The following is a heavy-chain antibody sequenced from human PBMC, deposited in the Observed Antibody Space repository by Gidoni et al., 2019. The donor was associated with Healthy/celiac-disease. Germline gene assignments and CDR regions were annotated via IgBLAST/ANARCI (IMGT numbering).Heavy chain of an antibody. V-gene: IGHV3-30*18. D-gene: IGHD5-18*01. CDR2: ISYDGSNK. CDR3: AKDYQRGYSYGAGVWYYYYYYMDV. J-gene: IGHJ6*03. Sequence: VQLVESGGGVVQPGRSLRLCCAASGFPFSSYGMHWVRQAPGKGLEWVAVISYDGSNKYYADSVKGRFTISRDNSKNTLYLQMNSLRAEDTAVYYCAKDYQRGYSYGAGVWYYYYYYMDVWGKGTTVTVSS. CDR1: GFPFSSYG.